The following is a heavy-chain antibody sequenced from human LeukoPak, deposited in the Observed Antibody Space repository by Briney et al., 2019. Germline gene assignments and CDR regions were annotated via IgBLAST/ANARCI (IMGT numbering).Heavy chain of an antibody. CDR1: GFTFSSYS. CDR2: ISSSSSYI. V-gene: IGHV3-21*01. D-gene: IGHD2-2*01. J-gene: IGHJ6*03. Sequence: GGSLRLSCAASGFTFSSYSMNWVRQAPGKGLEWVSSISSSSSYIYYADSVKGRFTISRDNAKNSLYLQMNSLRAEDTAVYYCARAGSCSSTSCHKLTYYYYMDVWGKGTTVTVSS. CDR3: ARAGSCSSTSCHKLTYYYYMDV.